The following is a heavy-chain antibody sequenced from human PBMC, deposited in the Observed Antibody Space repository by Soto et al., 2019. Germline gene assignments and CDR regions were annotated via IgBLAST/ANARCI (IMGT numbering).Heavy chain of an antibody. CDR3: AKDKGTMVRGVYDY. V-gene: IGHV3-9*01. Sequence: DVQLVESGGGLVQPGRSLRLSCAASGFTFDDYAMHWVRQAPGKGLEWVSGISWNSGSIGYADSVKGRFTISRDNAKNSLYLQMNSLRAEDTALYYCAKDKGTMVRGVYDYWGQGTLVTVSS. CDR1: GFTFDDYA. D-gene: IGHD3-10*01. J-gene: IGHJ4*02. CDR2: ISWNSGSI.